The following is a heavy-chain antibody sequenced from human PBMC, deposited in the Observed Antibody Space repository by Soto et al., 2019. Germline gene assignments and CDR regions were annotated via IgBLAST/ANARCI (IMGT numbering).Heavy chain of an antibody. CDR2: IYYSGST. CDR3: AREKQKKYDSSGYYYDY. V-gene: IGHV4-31*03. Sequence: SETLSLTCTVSGGSISSGGYYWSWIRQHPGKGLEWIGYIYYSGSTYYNPSLKSRVTISVDTSKNQFSLKLSSVTAADTAVYYCAREKQKKYDSSGYYYDYWGQGTLVTVSS. J-gene: IGHJ4*02. D-gene: IGHD3-22*01. CDR1: GGSISSGGYY.